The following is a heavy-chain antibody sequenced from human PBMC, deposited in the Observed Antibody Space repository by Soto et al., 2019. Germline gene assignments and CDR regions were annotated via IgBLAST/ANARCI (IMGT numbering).Heavy chain of an antibody. CDR1: GDSITGDNW. Sequence: QVQLQESGPGLVQPSGTLSLTCAVSGDSITGDNWWSWVRQPPGKGLEWIGEIHHSGATNYNPSLKSGVTIAVDTSTNQFSLKLNSVTAADTAMFYCATQGFYRMGVWGRGTTVTVSS. CDR3: ATQGFYRMGV. CDR2: IHHSGAT. V-gene: IGHV4-4*02. J-gene: IGHJ6*02.